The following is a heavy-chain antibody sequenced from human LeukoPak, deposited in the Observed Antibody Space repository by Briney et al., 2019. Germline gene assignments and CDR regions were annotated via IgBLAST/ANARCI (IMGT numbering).Heavy chain of an antibody. CDR3: ARAGGIVVVPAAHYGMDV. D-gene: IGHD2-2*01. Sequence: PSETLSLTCTVSGGSISSYYWSWIRQPPGKGLEWIGYIYYSGSTNYNPSLKSRVTISVDTSKNQFSLKLSSVTAADTAVYYCARAGGIVVVPAAHYGMDVWGQGTTVTVSS. V-gene: IGHV4-59*12. CDR1: GGSISSYY. J-gene: IGHJ6*02. CDR2: IYYSGST.